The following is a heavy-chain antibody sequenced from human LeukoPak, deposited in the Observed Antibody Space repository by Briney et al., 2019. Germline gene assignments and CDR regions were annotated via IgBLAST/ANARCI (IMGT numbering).Heavy chain of an antibody. CDR3: ASAMSSGRYSDNYFDY. V-gene: IGHV4-39*01. CDR1: GGSISSSSYY. Sequence: SETLSLTCTVSGGSISSSSYYWGWIRQPPGKGLEWIGSIYYSGSTYYNPSLKSRVTISVDTSKNQFSLKLSSVTAADTAVYYCASAMSSGRYSDNYFDYWGQGTLVTVSS. J-gene: IGHJ4*02. CDR2: IYYSGST. D-gene: IGHD6-19*01.